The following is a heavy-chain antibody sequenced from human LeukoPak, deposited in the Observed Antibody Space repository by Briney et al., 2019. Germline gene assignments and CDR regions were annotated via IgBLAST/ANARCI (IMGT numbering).Heavy chain of an antibody. J-gene: IGHJ4*01. V-gene: IGHV3-9*03. Sequence: PGGSLRLSCAASGFTFDDYAMHWVRQAPGKGLEWVSGISWNSGSIGYADSVKGRFTISRDNAKNSLYLQMNSLRAEDMALYYCAKDRSSSGFYYFDYWGQGTLVTVSS. CDR1: GFTFDDYA. D-gene: IGHD6-19*01. CDR3: AKDRSSSGFYYFDY. CDR2: ISWNSGSI.